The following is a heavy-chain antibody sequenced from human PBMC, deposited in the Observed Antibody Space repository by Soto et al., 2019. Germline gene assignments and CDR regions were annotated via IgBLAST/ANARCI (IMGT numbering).Heavy chain of an antibody. CDR1: AFTFSRYG. V-gene: IGHV3-30*18. CDR2: ISYDGSNK. D-gene: IGHD3-3*01. CDR3: ANDDTIFGVVIIGPDYYGMDF. Sequence: GSLRRSCTASAFTFSRYGMHWFRQAPCKGLEWVAVISYDGSNKYYADSVKGRFTISRDNAKNTLYLQMNSLRAEDTAVYYCANDDTIFGVVIIGPDYYGMDFLAQGTTVPVS. J-gene: IGHJ6*02.